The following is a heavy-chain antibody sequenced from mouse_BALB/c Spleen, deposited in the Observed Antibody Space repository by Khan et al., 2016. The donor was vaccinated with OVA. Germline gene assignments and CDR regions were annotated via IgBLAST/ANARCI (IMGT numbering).Heavy chain of an antibody. J-gene: IGHJ2*01. CDR1: GYSITSGYG. CDR2: ISYSGST. Sequence: VQLQESGPGLAKPSQSLYLTCTVTGYSITSGYGWNWIRKFPGNKLEWMGYISYSGSTNSNPSLKSRISITRDTSKNQFFLQLNSVTTEDTATYYCARTARIKYWGQGTTLTVSS. CDR3: ARTARIKY. D-gene: IGHD1-2*01. V-gene: IGHV3-2*02.